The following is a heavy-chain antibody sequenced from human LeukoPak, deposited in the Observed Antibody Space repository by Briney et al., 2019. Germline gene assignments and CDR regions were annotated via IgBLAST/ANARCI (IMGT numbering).Heavy chain of an antibody. D-gene: IGHD6-13*01. CDR1: GGSISSGGYY. CDR2: IYHSGST. Sequence: SETLSLTCTVSGGSISSGGYYWSWIRQPPGKGLEWIGCIYHSGSTYYNPSLKSRVTISVDRSKNQFSLKLSSVTAADTAVYYCARAPIAAAVDYWGQGTLVTVSS. V-gene: IGHV4-30-2*01. J-gene: IGHJ4*02. CDR3: ARAPIAAAVDY.